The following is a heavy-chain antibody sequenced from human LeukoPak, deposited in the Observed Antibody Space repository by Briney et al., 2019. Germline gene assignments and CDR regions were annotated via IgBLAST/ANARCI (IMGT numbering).Heavy chain of an antibody. CDR2: IRYDGSNK. J-gene: IGHJ5*02. Sequence: PGGSLRLSCAASGFTFSNYGIHWVRQAPGKGLEWVAFIRYDGSNKYYADSVKGRFTISRDNSKNTLYLQMNSLRAEDTAVYYCAKERYYYGSWSYYNWFDPWGQGTLVTVSS. D-gene: IGHD3-10*01. CDR3: AKERYYYGSWSYYNWFDP. CDR1: GFTFSNYG. V-gene: IGHV3-30*02.